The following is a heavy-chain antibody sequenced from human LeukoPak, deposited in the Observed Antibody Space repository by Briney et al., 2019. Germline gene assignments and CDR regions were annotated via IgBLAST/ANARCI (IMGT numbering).Heavy chain of an antibody. CDR3: AREDGSGSYPL. V-gene: IGHV4-39*07. CDR1: GGSISRSSFY. CDR2: MYYSGNI. D-gene: IGHD3-10*01. Sequence: PSETLSLTCTVSGGSISRSSFYWGWIRQPPGKGLEWIASMYYSGNIYYNPSLKSRVTISVDTSKNQFSLKLSSVTAADTAVYYCAREDGSGSYPLWGQGTLVTVSS. J-gene: IGHJ4*02.